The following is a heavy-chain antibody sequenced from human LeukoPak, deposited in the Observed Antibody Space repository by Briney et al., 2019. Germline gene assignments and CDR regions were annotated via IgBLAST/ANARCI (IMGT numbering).Heavy chain of an antibody. CDR3: ARGEGEHNWFDP. J-gene: IGHJ5*02. CDR1: GLSASSNY. D-gene: IGHD2-21*01. Sequence: GGSLRLSCAASGLSASSNYMSWGRQAPGRGLGRGSVIYSGGSTCYAGCVKGRFAISRDNSKHTLYLQMNSLRAEDTAVYYCARGEGEHNWFDPWGQGTLVTVSS. CDR2: IYSGGST. V-gene: IGHV3-66*02.